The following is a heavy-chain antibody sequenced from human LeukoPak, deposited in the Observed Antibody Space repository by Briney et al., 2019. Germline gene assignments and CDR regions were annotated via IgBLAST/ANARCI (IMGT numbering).Heavy chain of an antibody. V-gene: IGHV4-61*02. J-gene: IGHJ4*02. Sequence: TLSLTCTVSGGSISSGTYYWSWIRQPAGKGLEWIGRMYTSGSTNYNPSLKSRVTISVDTSKNQFSLRLSSVTAADTAVYYCARTVAGAVDYWGQGTLVTVS. D-gene: IGHD6-19*01. CDR2: MYTSGST. CDR3: ARTVAGAVDY. CDR1: GGSISSGTYY.